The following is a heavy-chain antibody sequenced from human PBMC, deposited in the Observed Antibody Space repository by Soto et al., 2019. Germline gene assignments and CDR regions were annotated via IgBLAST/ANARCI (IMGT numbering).Heavy chain of an antibody. Sequence: ASVKVSCKASGGTFSSYAISWVRQAPGQGLEWMGGIIPIFGTANYAQKFQGRVTITADESTSTAYMELSSLRSEDTAVYYCARGGPPLYDFWSGYREYYYYYYGMDVWGQGTTVTVSS. D-gene: IGHD3-3*01. J-gene: IGHJ6*02. CDR2: IIPIFGTA. CDR1: GGTFSSYA. V-gene: IGHV1-69*13. CDR3: ARGGPPLYDFWSGYREYYYYYYGMDV.